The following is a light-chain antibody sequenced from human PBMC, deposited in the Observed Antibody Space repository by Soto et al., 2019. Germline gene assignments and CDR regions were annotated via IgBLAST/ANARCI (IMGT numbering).Light chain of an antibody. CDR1: QNISDY. V-gene: IGKV1-39*01. CDR2: ATS. CDR3: QQRYSIPLT. J-gene: IGKJ4*01. Sequence: DIQMTQSPSSLSASVGDRVTITCRAGQNISDYLNWYQQNSGKAPKLLIHATSTLQSGVPSRFSGSGSGTDFTFTISSLQPEDFATYFCQQRYSIPLTFGGGTKVEIK.